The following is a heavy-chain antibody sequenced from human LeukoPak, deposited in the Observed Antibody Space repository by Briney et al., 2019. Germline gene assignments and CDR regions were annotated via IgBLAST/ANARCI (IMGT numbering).Heavy chain of an antibody. CDR1: GFTFSSYG. CDR3: AKGVMVRGVSYYYYGMDV. D-gene: IGHD3-10*01. Sequence: AGRSLRLSCAASGFTFSSYGMHWARQAPGKGLEWVAVISYDGSNKYYADSVKGRFTISRDNSKNTLYLQMNSLRAEDTAVYYCAKGVMVRGVSYYYYGMDVWGQGTTVTVSS. V-gene: IGHV3-30*18. J-gene: IGHJ6*02. CDR2: ISYDGSNK.